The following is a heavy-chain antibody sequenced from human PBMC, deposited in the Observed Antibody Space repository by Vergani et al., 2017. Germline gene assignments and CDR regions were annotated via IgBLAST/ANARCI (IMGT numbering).Heavy chain of an antibody. CDR1: GFTFSSYA. CDR2: ISSNGGST. J-gene: IGHJ5*02. Sequence: VQLVESGGGLVQPGGSLRLSCSASGFTFSSYAMHWVRQAPGKGLEYVSAISSNGGSTYYADSVKGRFTISRDNSKNTLYLQMNSLRAEDTAVYYCARDRAAAAGNWFDPWGQGTLVTVSS. V-gene: IGHV3-64*04. D-gene: IGHD6-13*01. CDR3: ARDRAAAAGNWFDP.